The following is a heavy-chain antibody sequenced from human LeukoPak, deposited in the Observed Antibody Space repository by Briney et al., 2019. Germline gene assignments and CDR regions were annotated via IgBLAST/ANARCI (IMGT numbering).Heavy chain of an antibody. Sequence: ASVKVSCKASGYTFTGYYLHWVRLAPGQGLDWMGWINPKSGDANYAQKFQGRVTMTEDTSTDTAYMELSSLRSEDTAVYYCATYSGYALHDAFDIWGQGTMVTVSS. CDR3: ATYSGYALHDAFDI. D-gene: IGHD5-12*01. CDR1: GYTFTGYY. V-gene: IGHV1-2*02. J-gene: IGHJ3*02. CDR2: INPKSGDA.